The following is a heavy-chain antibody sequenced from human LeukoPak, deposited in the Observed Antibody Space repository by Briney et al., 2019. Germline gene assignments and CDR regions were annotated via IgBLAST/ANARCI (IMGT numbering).Heavy chain of an antibody. D-gene: IGHD3-22*01. CDR1: GFTFSSYG. V-gene: IGHV3-30*02. Sequence: GGSLRLSCAASGFTFSSYGMHWVRQAPGKGLEWVAFIRYDGSNKYYADSVKGRFTISRDNSKNTLYLQMNSLRAEDTAVYYCAKDGGGHDSSGYWLYYFDYWGQGTLVTVSS. J-gene: IGHJ4*02. CDR2: IRYDGSNK. CDR3: AKDGGGHDSSGYWLYYFDY.